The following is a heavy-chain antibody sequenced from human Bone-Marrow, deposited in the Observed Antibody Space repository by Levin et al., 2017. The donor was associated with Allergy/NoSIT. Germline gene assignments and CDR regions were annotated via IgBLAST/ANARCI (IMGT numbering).Heavy chain of an antibody. D-gene: IGHD5-18*01. CDR2: ISWNSVTK. J-gene: IGHJ4*02. CDR1: GFTSDDYA. V-gene: IGHV3-9*02. CDR3: AKDSLDTAMDPFYFDC. Sequence: GGSLRLSCAASGFTSDDYAMHWVRQAPGKGLEWVSGISWNSVTKAYADSVKGRFTISRDNAKNSLYLQMNSLRPEDAALYYCAKDSLDTAMDPFYFDCWGQGTLVTVSS.